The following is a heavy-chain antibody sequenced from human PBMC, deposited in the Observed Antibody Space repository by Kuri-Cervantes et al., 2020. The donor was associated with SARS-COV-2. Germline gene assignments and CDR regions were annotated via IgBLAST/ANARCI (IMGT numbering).Heavy chain of an antibody. J-gene: IGHJ6*04. V-gene: IGHV3-7*02. CDR1: GFTFSSYW. Sequence: GESLKISCAASGFTFSSYWMSWVRQAPGKGLEWVANIKQDGSEKYYVDSVKGRFTISRDNAKNSLYLQMNSLRAEDTAVYYCARAMTTVTMYFLDVWGKGTTVTVSS. CDR2: IKQDGSEK. CDR3: ARAMTTVTMYFLDV. D-gene: IGHD4-11*01.